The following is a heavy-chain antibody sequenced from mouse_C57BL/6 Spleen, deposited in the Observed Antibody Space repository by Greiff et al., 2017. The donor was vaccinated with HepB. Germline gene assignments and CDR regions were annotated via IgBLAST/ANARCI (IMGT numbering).Heavy chain of an antibody. CDR2: ISSGSSTI. V-gene: IGHV5-17*01. CDR1: GFTFSDYG. D-gene: IGHD1-1*01. CDR3: ARGEVLRSYAMDY. Sequence: EVKLVESGGGLVKPGGSLKLSCAASGFTFSDYGMHWVRQAPEKGLEWVAYISSGSSTIYYADTVKGRFTISRDNAKNTLFLQMTSLRSEDTAMYYCARGEVLRSYAMDYWGQGTSVTVSS. J-gene: IGHJ4*01.